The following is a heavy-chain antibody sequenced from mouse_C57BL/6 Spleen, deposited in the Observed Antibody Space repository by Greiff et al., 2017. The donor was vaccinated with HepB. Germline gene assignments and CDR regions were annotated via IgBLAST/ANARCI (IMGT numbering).Heavy chain of an antibody. CDR1: GYTFTDYN. J-gene: IGHJ3*01. D-gene: IGHD2-4*01. Sequence: VQLQQSGPELVKPGASVKIPCKASGYTFTDYNMDWVKQSHGKSLEWIGDINPNNGGTIYNQKFKGKATLTVDKSSSTAYMELRSLTSEDTAVYYCARRDDYDLSWFAYWGQGTLVTVSA. CDR2: INPNNGGT. CDR3: ARRDDYDLSWFAY. V-gene: IGHV1-18*01.